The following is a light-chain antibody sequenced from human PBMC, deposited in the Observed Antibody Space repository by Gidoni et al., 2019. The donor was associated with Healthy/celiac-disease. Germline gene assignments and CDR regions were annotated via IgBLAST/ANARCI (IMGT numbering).Light chain of an antibody. CDR1: SSDVGGYNY. Sequence: QSALTPPASVSGSPGQSTTISCTGTSSDVGGYNYVSWYQQHPGKAPKLMIYDVSNRPSGVSNRFSGSKSGNTASLTISGLQAEDEADYYCSSYTSSSASYVFGTGTKVTVL. CDR2: DVS. CDR3: SSYTSSSASYV. J-gene: IGLJ1*01. V-gene: IGLV2-14*03.